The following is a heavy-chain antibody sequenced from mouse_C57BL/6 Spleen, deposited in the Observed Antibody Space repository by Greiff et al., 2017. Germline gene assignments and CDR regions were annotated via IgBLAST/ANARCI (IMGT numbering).Heavy chain of an antibody. CDR3: VGGDIYYGYDRAMDD. CDR1: GFSFNTYA. J-gene: IGHJ4*01. Sequence: EVQLVESGGGLVQPKGSLKLSCAASGFSFNTYAMNWVRQAPGTGLDWVARISSKSNTYETYYAASVKDRFTISRDDSESMLYLQMNNVKTEDTAMYYCVGGDIYYGYDRAMDDWGQGTSVTVSS. CDR2: ISSKSNTYET. D-gene: IGHD2-2*01. V-gene: IGHV10-1*01.